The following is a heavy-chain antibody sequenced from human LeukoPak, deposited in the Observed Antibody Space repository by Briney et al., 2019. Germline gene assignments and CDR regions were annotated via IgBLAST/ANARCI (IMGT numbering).Heavy chain of an antibody. D-gene: IGHD3-3*01. Sequence: PSETLSLTCAVYGGSFSGYYWSWIRQPPGKGLEWIGEINHSGSTNYNPSLKSRVTISVDTSKNQFSLKLSSVTAADTAVYYCAREGGFLEWLSDNWFDPWGQGTPVTVSS. CDR3: AREGGFLEWLSDNWFDP. CDR2: INHSGST. V-gene: IGHV4-34*01. CDR1: GGSFSGYY. J-gene: IGHJ5*02.